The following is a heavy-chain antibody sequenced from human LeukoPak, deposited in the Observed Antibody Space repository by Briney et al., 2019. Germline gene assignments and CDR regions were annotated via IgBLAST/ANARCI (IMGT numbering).Heavy chain of an antibody. CDR2: FDPEVGAT. Sequence: GAPGKVSAKVFGKTPTVIFMPGGRQALGKGLEWMGGFDPEVGATIYAQKFQGRVTMTEDTSTDTAYMELSSLRSEDTAVYYCATDLDCSSTSCYQRRYNWFDPWGQGTLVTVSS. J-gene: IGHJ5*02. CDR3: ATDLDCSSTSCYQRRYNWFDP. CDR1: GKTPTVIF. V-gene: IGHV1-24*01. D-gene: IGHD2-2*01.